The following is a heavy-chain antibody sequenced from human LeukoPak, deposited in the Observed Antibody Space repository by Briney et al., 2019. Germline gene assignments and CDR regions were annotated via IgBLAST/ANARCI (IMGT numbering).Heavy chain of an antibody. CDR2: IYPGDSDT. CDR3: ARFLSSGPTKGAFDI. Sequence: GESLKISCKGSGYSFTSYWIGWVRQMPGKDLEWMGIIYPGDSDTRYSPSFQGQVTISADKSISPAYLQWSSLNASGTAMYYCARFLSSGPTKGAFDIWGQGTMVTVSS. D-gene: IGHD6-19*01. V-gene: IGHV5-51*01. CDR1: GYSFTSYW. J-gene: IGHJ3*02.